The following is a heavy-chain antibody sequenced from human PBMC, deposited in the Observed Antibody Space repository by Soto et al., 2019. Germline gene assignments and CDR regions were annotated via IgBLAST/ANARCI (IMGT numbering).Heavy chain of an antibody. CDR3: TSTYSSDWYAGN. J-gene: IGHJ4*02. Sequence: GGSLRLSCVGSGFAFSFYAMTWVRQAPGKGLEWVSGIGGTGARTHYADSVKARFTISRDNSKNTLYLQMNSLRAEDTAVYYCTSTYSSDWYAGNWGQGTLVTVSS. CDR2: IGGTGART. V-gene: IGHV3-23*01. CDR1: GFAFSFYA. D-gene: IGHD6-13*01.